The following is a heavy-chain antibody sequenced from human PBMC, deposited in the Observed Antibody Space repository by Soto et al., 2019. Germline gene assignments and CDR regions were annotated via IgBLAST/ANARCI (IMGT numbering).Heavy chain of an antibody. Sequence: PGGSLRLSCAASGFTFSSYSMNWVRQAPGKGLEWVSYISSSSSTIYYADSVKGRFTISRDNAKNSLYLQMNSLRAEDTALYYCAKDRGVRWELHDAFDIWGQGTVVTVSS. CDR2: ISSSSSTI. D-gene: IGHD2-15*01. J-gene: IGHJ3*02. CDR3: AKDRGVRWELHDAFDI. CDR1: GFTFSSYS. V-gene: IGHV3-48*04.